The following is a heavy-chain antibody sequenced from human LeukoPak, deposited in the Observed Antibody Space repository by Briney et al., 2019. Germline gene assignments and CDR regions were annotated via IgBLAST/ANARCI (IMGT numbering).Heavy chain of an antibody. D-gene: IGHD3-10*01. CDR1: GYTFTSYD. Sequence: ASVKVSCKASGYTFTSYDINWVRQATGQGLEWMGWMNPNSGNTGYAQKFQGRVTMTRNTSISTAYMELSSLRSEDTAVYYCAREVRGVIKYYYYYAMDVWGQGTTVTVSS. V-gene: IGHV1-8*01. CDR2: MNPNSGNT. CDR3: AREVRGVIKYYYYYAMDV. J-gene: IGHJ6*02.